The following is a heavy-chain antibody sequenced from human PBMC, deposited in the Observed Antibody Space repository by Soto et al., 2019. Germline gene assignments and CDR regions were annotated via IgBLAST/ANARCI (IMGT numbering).Heavy chain of an antibody. Sequence: QVQLEQSGAEVKKPGSSVKVSCKASGGTLSDHGVAWLRQAPGQGLEWMGGTIPVFNTAKYAQKFPGRVTVIADKFTNISYMELSSLRSEDTAFYFCARGVYGSGNYYTGPSAFDIWGQGTMVIVSS. D-gene: IGHD3-10*01. CDR2: TIPVFNTA. J-gene: IGHJ3*02. CDR3: ARGVYGSGNYYTGPSAFDI. V-gene: IGHV1-69*06. CDR1: GGTLSDHG.